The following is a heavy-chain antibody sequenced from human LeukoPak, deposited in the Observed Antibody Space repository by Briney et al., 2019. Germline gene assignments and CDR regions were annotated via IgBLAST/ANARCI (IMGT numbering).Heavy chain of an antibody. J-gene: IGHJ3*02. CDR1: GYTFTGYY. D-gene: IGHD3-22*01. V-gene: IGHV1-2*02. Sequence: ASVKVSCKASGYTFTGYYMHWVRQAPGQGLEWMGWINPNSGGTNYAQKFQGRVTMTRDTSISTAYMELSRLRSDDTAVYYCARVRAVYYYDSSGYYYEDAFDIWGQGTMVTVSS. CDR3: ARVRAVYYYDSSGYYYEDAFDI. CDR2: INPNSGGT.